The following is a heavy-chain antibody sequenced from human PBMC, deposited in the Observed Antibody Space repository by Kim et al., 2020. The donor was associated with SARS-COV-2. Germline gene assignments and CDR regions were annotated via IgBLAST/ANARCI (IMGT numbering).Heavy chain of an antibody. J-gene: IGHJ4*02. CDR1: GFTFSSSE. D-gene: IGHD2-15*01. Sequence: GGSLRLSCAVSGFTFSSSEMNWVRQAPGKGLEWVSYIRGSGDTIYYPDSVKGRFTISRDNAKNALYLQMNTLRAEDTALYYCVRGGYCGAPTRRTYFDYWAQGTLVTVSS. CDR3: VRGGYCGAPTRRTYFDY. CDR2: IRGSGDTI. V-gene: IGHV3-48*03.